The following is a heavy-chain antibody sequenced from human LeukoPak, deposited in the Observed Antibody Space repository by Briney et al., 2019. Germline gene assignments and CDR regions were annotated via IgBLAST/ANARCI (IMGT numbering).Heavy chain of an antibody. D-gene: IGHD2-21*02. CDR1: GFTFSSFS. CDR3: ARGSDFLVY. CDR2: ISSSSSHI. V-gene: IGHV3-21*04. J-gene: IGHJ4*02. Sequence: NSGGSLRLSCAASGFTFSSFSMNWVRQAPGKGLEWVSFISSSSSHIYYADSVKGRFTISRDNAKNSLFLQMNSLRAEDTAMYYCARGSDFLVYWGQGTLVTVSS.